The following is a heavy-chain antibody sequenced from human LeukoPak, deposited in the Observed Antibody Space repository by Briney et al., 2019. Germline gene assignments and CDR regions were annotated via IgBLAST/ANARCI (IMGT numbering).Heavy chain of an antibody. V-gene: IGHV4-31*03. CDR2: IYYSGST. CDR3: ARSFSNCSSTSCYRLNAFDI. CDR1: GGSISCGGYY. D-gene: IGHD2-2*02. Sequence: SETLSLTCTVSGGSISCGGYYWSWIRQHPGKGLEWIGYIYYSGSTYYNPSLKSRVTISVDTSKNQFSLKLSSVTAADTAVYYCARSFSNCSSTSCYRLNAFDIWGQGTMVTVSS. J-gene: IGHJ3*02.